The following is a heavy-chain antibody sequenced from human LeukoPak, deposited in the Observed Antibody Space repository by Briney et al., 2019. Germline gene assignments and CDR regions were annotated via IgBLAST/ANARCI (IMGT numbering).Heavy chain of an antibody. CDR2: IHYIRDGP. J-gene: IGHJ5*02. V-gene: IGHV3-23*01. CDR3: ARCVTGWPNWFAP. Sequence: GGSLRLSCVGSGFSSSRYAMSWVRQAPGKGLEWVATIHYIRDGPYYADSVEGRFTISRDDSKNTVYLQMNSVRVEDTAIYYCARCVTGWPNWFAPWGQGTLVTVS. D-gene: IGHD6-19*01. CDR1: GFSSSRYA.